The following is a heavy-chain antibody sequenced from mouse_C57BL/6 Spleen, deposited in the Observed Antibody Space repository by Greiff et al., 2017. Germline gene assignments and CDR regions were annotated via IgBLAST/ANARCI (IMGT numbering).Heavy chain of an antibody. V-gene: IGHV1-15*01. CDR2: IDPETGGT. J-gene: IGHJ3*01. CDR1: GYTFTDYE. Sequence: QVQLQQSGAELVRPGASVTLSCKASGYTFTDYEMHWVKQTPVHGLVWIGAIDPETGGTAYNQKFKGKAILTADKSSSTAYMELRSLTSEDSAVYYCTSNLGFAYWGQGTLVTVSA. CDR3: TSNLGFAY. D-gene: IGHD6-1*01.